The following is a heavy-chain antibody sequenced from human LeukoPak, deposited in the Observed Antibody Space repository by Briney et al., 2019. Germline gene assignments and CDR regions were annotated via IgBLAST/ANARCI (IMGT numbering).Heavy chain of an antibody. Sequence: GGSLTLSYSASGFTFTSYAMIWAGHAPGKGRKWCAGVSCSGGRTSYADSGKGRFTISRETTKNTLYLQINSLRAEDTAVYYCANAQGSSRWYYFDYWGQGTLVTVSS. CDR2: VSCSGGRT. CDR1: GFTFTSYA. D-gene: IGHD6-13*01. CDR3: ANAQGSSRWYYFDY. J-gene: IGHJ4*02. V-gene: IGHV3-23*01.